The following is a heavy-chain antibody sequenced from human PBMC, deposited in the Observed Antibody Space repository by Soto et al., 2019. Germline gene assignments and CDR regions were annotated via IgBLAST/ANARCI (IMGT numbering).Heavy chain of an antibody. CDR2: ISGSGGST. CDR1: GFTFSSFA. Sequence: GGSLRLSCAASGFTFSSFAMSWVRQAPGKGLDWVSAISGSGGSTYYADSVRGRFSVYKDKSRNTLYLQMDNLRVEDTAIYRCAKDVRYSSSWYSLDSWGQGTLVTVSS. J-gene: IGHJ4*02. V-gene: IGHV3-23*01. CDR3: AKDVRYSSSWYSLDS. D-gene: IGHD6-13*01.